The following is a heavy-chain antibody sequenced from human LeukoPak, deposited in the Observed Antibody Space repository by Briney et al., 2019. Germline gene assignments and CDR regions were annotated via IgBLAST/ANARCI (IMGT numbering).Heavy chain of an antibody. Sequence: ASVKVSCKASGYTFTGYYMHWVRQAPGQGLEWMGWIDPDSGLTDYAQIFRGRVNMTRDTSISTVHLELDTLTSDDAAVYYCARGDTGDLAFDYWGQGSLVTVSS. J-gene: IGHJ4*02. V-gene: IGHV1-2*02. CDR2: IDPDSGLT. CDR1: GYTFTGYY. CDR3: ARGDTGDLAFDY. D-gene: IGHD4-17*01.